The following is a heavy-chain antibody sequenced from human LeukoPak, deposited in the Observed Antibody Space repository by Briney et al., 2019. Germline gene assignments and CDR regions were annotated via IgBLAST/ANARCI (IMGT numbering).Heavy chain of an antibody. Sequence: GGSLRLSCEASDFDFSSHAMTWVRQAPGKGLEWVSTISGSGGEIFYADSVKGRFTISRDDSKNTLYLQMDSLRAEDTAVYYCAKCRGGTYSPTDYWGQGTLVTVSS. D-gene: IGHD3-10*01. CDR3: AKCRGGTYSPTDY. J-gene: IGHJ4*02. CDR2: ISGSGGEI. V-gene: IGHV3-23*01. CDR1: DFDFSSHA.